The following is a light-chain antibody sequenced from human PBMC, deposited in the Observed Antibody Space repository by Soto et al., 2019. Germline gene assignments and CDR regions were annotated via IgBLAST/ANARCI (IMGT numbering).Light chain of an antibody. J-gene: IGLJ2*01. CDR2: GDN. CDR3: YSTDSSNSRGV. Sequence: SYELTQQPSVSVSPGQTARITCSGDALPKKNAYWYQQRSGQAPVLVIYGDNKRPSGIPERFSVSSSGTVATLTISGAQVEDGADYFCYSTDSSNSRGVFGGGTKVTVL. V-gene: IGLV3-10*01. CDR1: ALPKKN.